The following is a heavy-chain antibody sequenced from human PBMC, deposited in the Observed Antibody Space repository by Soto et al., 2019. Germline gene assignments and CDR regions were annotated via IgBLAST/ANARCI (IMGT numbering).Heavy chain of an antibody. J-gene: IGHJ4*02. CDR3: ARGPQSGVTAFVRSYFDW. CDR2: IFTGGNT. V-gene: IGHV3-53*01. CDR1: GFTVSSHY. Sequence: GGSLRLSCAASGFTVSSHYMSWVRQAPGQGLEWVSVIFTGGNTYYADSVKGRFTISRDNSGNTLYRQMKSLRADDTAVYYCARGPQSGVTAFVRSYFDWWGKGTLVTASS. D-gene: IGHD3-16*02.